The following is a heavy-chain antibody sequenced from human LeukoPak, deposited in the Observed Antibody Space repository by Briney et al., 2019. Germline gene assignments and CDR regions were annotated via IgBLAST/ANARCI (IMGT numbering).Heavy chain of an antibody. Sequence: GESLKISCKGSGYSFTSYWTGWVRQMPGKGLEWMGIIYPGDSDTRYSASFQGQVTISADKSISTAYLQWSSLKASDTAMYYCARSITMVRGVPYNWFDPWGQGTLVTVSS. CDR1: GYSFTSYW. CDR3: ARSITMVRGVPYNWFDP. D-gene: IGHD3-10*01. J-gene: IGHJ5*02. V-gene: IGHV5-51*01. CDR2: IYPGDSDT.